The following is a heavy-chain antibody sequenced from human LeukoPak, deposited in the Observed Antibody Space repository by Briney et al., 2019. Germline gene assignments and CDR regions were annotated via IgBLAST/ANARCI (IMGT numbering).Heavy chain of an antibody. D-gene: IGHD2-2*01. CDR2: ISYDGSNK. Sequence: PGGSLRLSCAASGFTFSSYGMHWVRQAPGKGLEWVAVISYDGSNKYYADYVKGRFTISRDNSKNTLYLQMNSLRAEDTAAYYCAKDRAGVVVPAAWDLDYWGQGTLVTVSS. CDR3: AKDRAGVVVPAAWDLDY. CDR1: GFTFSSYG. V-gene: IGHV3-30*18. J-gene: IGHJ4*02.